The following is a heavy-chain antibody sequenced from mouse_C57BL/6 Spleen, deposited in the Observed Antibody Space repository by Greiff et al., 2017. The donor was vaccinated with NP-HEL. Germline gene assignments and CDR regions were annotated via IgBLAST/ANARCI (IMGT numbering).Heavy chain of an antibody. V-gene: IGHV5-17*01. CDR3: ARAGSSLYYYAMDY. J-gene: IGHJ4*01. CDR1: GFTFSDYG. CDR2: ISSGSSTI. D-gene: IGHD1-1*01. Sequence: EVQRVESGGGLVKPGGSLKLSCAASGFTFSDYGMHWVRQAPEKGLEWVAYISSGSSTIYYADTVKGRFTISRDNAKNTLFLQMTSLRSEDTAMYYCARAGSSLYYYAMDYWGQGTSVTVSS.